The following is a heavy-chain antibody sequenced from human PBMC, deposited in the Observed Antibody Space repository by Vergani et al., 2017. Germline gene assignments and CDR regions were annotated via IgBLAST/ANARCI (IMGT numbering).Heavy chain of an antibody. D-gene: IGHD2-2*01. V-gene: IGHV1-69*01. CDR3: ARDKAYCSSTSCYTFDP. CDR1: GGTFSSYA. CDR2: IIPIFGTA. J-gene: IGHJ5*02. Sequence: QVQLVQSGAEVKKPGSSVKVSCKASGGTFSSYAISWVRQAPGQGLEWMGGIIPIFGTANYAQKFQGRVTITADESTSTAYMELSSLRSEDTAVYYCARDKAYCSSTSCYTFDPWGQGTLVTVS.